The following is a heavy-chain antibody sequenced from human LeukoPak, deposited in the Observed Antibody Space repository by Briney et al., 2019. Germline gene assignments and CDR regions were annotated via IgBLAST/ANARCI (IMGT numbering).Heavy chain of an antibody. Sequence: SETLSLTCTVSGGSISTYYWNWIRQPPGKGLEWIGYIYHSGSTNYNPSLQSRVTISVDTSKNQFSLNLTSVTAADTAVYYCARGGAARLHFQNWGQGTLVTVSS. CDR1: GGSISTYY. V-gene: IGHV4-59*01. CDR3: ARGGAARLHFQN. CDR2: IYHSGST. D-gene: IGHD6-6*01. J-gene: IGHJ1*01.